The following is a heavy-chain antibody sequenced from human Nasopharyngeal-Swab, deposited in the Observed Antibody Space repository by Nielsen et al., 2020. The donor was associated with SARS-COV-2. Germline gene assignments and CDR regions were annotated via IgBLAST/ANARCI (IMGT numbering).Heavy chain of an antibody. V-gene: IGHV3-66*01. CDR1: GFSVSTKY. Sequence: GGSLRLSCAASGFSVSTKYMSWVRQAPGKGLEWVSSIYAGGSTYYADSVKGRFTISRDNSKNTPYLQMNSLRAEDTAVYYCARGDDSSGYPYSHYYRGQGNPVNLL. CDR3: ARGDDSSGYPYSHYY. D-gene: IGHD3-22*01. J-gene: IGHJ4*02. CDR2: IYAGGST.